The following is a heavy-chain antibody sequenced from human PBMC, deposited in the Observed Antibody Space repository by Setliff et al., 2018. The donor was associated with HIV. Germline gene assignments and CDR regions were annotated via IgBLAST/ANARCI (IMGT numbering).Heavy chain of an antibody. J-gene: IGHJ4*02. Sequence: ASVKVSCKSSGYTFNDYFIHWVRQVPGQGLEWMGWINPNSGATNYAQTFQGRVTMTRDTSVSKAYMELSRLRSDDTGIYYCAKGAGGYYDYWSQGALVTVSS. CDR3: AKGAGGYYDY. V-gene: IGHV1-2*02. D-gene: IGHD2-15*01. CDR1: GYTFNDYF. CDR2: INPNSGAT.